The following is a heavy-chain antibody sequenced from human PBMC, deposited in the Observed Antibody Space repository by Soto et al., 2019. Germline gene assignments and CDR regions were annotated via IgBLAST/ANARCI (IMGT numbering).Heavy chain of an antibody. CDR1: GYSFTSYW. V-gene: IGHV5-51*01. J-gene: IGHJ6*03. D-gene: IGHD4-17*01. CDR2: IYPFYSDT. Sequence: GESLKISCKGSGYSFTSYWIFWVRQMPVKGLEFMGIIYPFYSDTRYSPSFQGHVTISSYNSISTSYLQLISLKASYTAMYYFXRXGRMNTVTLRYYYQNMDVWGKGTTVTVSS. CDR3: XRXGRMNTVTLRYYYQNMDV.